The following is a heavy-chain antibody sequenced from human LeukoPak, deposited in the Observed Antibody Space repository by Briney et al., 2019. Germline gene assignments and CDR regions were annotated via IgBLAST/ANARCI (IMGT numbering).Heavy chain of an antibody. J-gene: IGHJ4*02. CDR3: ARHPPMIYFDY. CDR2: IYYSGST. V-gene: IGHV4-39*01. D-gene: IGHD3-16*01. Sequence: KPSETLSLTCTVSGGSISSSRYYWGWIRQPPGKGLEWIGSIYYSGSTYYNPSLKSRVTISVDTSKNQFSLKLSSVTAADTAVYYCARHPPMIYFDYWGQGTLVTVSS. CDR1: GGSISSSRYY.